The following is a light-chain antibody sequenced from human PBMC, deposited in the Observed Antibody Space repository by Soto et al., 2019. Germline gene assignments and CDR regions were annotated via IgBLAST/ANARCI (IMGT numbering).Light chain of an antibody. V-gene: IGKV1-5*03. CDR1: QSISTW. CDR2: KAS. CDR3: QQYIPNSPVT. Sequence: DIQMTQAPSTLSASVGDRVTITCWASQSISTWLAWYQQKPGKAPNLLIYKASRLETGVPSRFSGSGSGTLFTLTIGGLQPDDFATYYCQQYIPNSPVTFGGGTKVDIK. J-gene: IGKJ4*01.